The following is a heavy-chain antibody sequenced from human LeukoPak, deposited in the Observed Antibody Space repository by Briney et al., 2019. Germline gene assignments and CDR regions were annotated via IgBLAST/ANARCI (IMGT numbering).Heavy chain of an antibody. CDR1: GGSFSGYY. CDR3: ARRPRNSGSYDGPPGLDY. CDR2: INDSGSS. D-gene: IGHD1-26*01. Sequence: SETLSLTCAVYGGSFSGYYWSWIRQPPGKGLEWIGEINDSGSSNYIPSLKSRVTISVDTSKKQFSLKLRSVTAADTAVYYCARRPRNSGSYDGPPGLDYWGQGTLVTVSS. V-gene: IGHV4-34*01. J-gene: IGHJ4*02.